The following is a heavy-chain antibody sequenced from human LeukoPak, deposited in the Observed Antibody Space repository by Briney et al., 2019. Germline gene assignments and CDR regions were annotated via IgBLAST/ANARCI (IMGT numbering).Heavy chain of an antibody. CDR2: IRYDGSNK. J-gene: IGHJ4*02. CDR1: GFTFSSYG. V-gene: IGHV3-30*02. CDR3: AEDHPRWAAGDHD. D-gene: IGHD7-27*01. Sequence: GGSLRLSCAASGFTFSSYGMHWVRQAPGKGLEWVAFIRYDGSNKYYADSVKGRFTISRDNSKSTLYLQMNSLRAEDTAVYYCAEDHPRWAAGDHDWGQGTLVTVSS.